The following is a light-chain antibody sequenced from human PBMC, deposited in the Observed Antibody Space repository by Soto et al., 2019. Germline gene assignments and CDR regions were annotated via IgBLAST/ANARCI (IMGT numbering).Light chain of an antibody. CDR2: GAS. CDR1: QSVTTK. CDR3: HQYNDWPRT. V-gene: IGKV3-15*01. Sequence: EIVLTQSPVTLPASLGGRATLSCRASQSVTTKLAWYQQKPGQAPRLVIFGASSWATGIPARFSGSGSGTEFTLTISSLQSEDFAVYYCHQYNDWPRTFGQGTKVEIK. J-gene: IGKJ1*01.